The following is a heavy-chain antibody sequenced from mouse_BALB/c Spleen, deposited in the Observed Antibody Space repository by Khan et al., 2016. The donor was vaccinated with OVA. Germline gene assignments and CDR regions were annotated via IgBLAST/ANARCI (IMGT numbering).Heavy chain of an antibody. CDR2: INTYTGEP. V-gene: IGHV9-3-1*01. CDR3: ARDWDEGYAMDY. J-gene: IGHJ4*01. Sequence: QIQLVQSGPELKKPGETVKISCKASGYTFTNYGMNWVKQAPGKGLKWMGWINTYTGEPTYADDFKGRFAFSLETSASTAYLQINNLKNEDTDTYFCARDWDEGYAMDYWGQGTSVTVSS. CDR1: GYTFTNYG. D-gene: IGHD4-1*01.